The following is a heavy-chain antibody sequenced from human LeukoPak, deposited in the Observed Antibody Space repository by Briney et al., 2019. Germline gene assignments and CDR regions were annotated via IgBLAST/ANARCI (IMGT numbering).Heavy chain of an antibody. D-gene: IGHD4-23*01. V-gene: IGHV3-74*01. J-gene: IGHJ4*02. CDR3: ARDQGLSGGPSKPLDY. CDR2: INSDGSST. Sequence: VGSLRLSCAASGFTFSSYWMHWVRQAPGKGLVWVSRINSDGSSTSYADSVKGRFTISRDNAKNTLYLQMNSLRAEDTAVYYCARDQGLSGGPSKPLDYWGQGTLVTVSS. CDR1: GFTFSSYW.